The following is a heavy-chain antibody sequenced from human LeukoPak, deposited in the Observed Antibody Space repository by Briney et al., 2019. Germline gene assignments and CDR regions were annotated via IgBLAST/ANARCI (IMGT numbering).Heavy chain of an antibody. V-gene: IGHV3-15*01. CDR2: IKSKTDGGTT. CDR3: TTGPFDYYGSASYLANGMDV. Sequence: PGGSLRLSCAASGFTFSNAWMSWVRQAPGKGLEWVGRIKSKTDGGTTDYTAPVKGRFTTSREDSKNTLYLQMNSLKTEDTAVYYCTTGPFDYYGSASYLANGMDVWGQGTTVTVSS. J-gene: IGHJ6*02. D-gene: IGHD3-10*01. CDR1: GFTFSNAW.